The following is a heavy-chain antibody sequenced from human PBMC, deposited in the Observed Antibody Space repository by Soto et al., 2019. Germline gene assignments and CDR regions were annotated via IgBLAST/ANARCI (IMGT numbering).Heavy chain of an antibody. CDR1: GFTFSSYA. J-gene: IGHJ4*02. CDR2: ISYDGSNK. V-gene: IGHV3-30-3*01. D-gene: IGHD3-9*01. Sequence: GGSLRLSCAASGFTFSSYAMHWVRQAPGKGLEWVAVISYDGSNKYYADSVKGRFTISRDNSKNTLYLQMNSLRAEDTAVYYCARGGALRYFDWLPFYYFDYWGQGTLVTVSS. CDR3: ARGGALRYFDWLPFYYFDY.